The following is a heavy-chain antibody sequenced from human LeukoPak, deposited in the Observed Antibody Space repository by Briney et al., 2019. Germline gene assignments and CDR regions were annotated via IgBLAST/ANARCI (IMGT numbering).Heavy chain of an antibody. Sequence: GGSLRLSCAASGFTFSDYYMSWIRQAPGKGLEWVSVIYSGGSTYYADSVKGRFTISRDNSKNTLYLQMNSLRAEDAAVYYCARVEFLTGGWFDPWGQGTLVTVSS. CDR2: IYSGGST. D-gene: IGHD3-9*01. CDR3: ARVEFLTGGWFDP. V-gene: IGHV3-53*01. J-gene: IGHJ5*02. CDR1: GFTFSDYY.